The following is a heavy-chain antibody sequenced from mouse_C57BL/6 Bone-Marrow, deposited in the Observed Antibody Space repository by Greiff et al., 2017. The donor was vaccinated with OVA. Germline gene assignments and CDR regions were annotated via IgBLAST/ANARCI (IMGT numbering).Heavy chain of an antibody. CDR1: GFNIKDDY. D-gene: IGHD1-1*01. V-gene: IGHV14-4*01. Sequence: EVQLVESGAELVRPGASVKLSCTASGFNIKDDYMHWVKQRPEQGLEWIGWIDPENGDTEYASKFQGKATITADTSSNTAYLQLSSLTSEDTVVYYCTTVVEGWYFDVWGTGTTVTVSS. CDR3: TTVVEGWYFDV. CDR2: IDPENGDT. J-gene: IGHJ1*03.